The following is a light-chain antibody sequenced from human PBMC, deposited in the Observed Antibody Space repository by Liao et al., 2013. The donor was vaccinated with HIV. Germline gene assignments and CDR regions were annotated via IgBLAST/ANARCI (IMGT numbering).Light chain of an antibody. V-gene: IGLV3-21*04. J-gene: IGLJ3*02. Sequence: SYVLTQTPSVSVAPGKTATITCGGNNIGTKSVHWYQQRPGQAPVLVIYYDSDRPSGIPERFSGSNSGNTATLTISRVEAGDEADYYCQVWDSSSDHWVFGGGTMLTVL. CDR3: QVWDSSSDHWV. CDR1: NIGTKS. CDR2: YDS.